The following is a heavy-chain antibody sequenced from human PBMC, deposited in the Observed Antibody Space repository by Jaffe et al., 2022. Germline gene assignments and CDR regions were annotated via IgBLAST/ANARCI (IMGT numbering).Heavy chain of an antibody. CDR2: ISWDGGST. CDR3: AKDDAVDYYYYMDV. Sequence: EVQLVESGGVVVQPGGSLRLSCAASGFTFDDYAMHWVRQAPGKGLEWVSLISWDGGSTYYADSVKGRFTISRDNSKNSLYLQMNSLRAEDTALYYCAKDDAVDYYYYMDVWGKGTTVTVSS. J-gene: IGHJ6*03. V-gene: IGHV3-43D*04. CDR1: GFTFDDYA.